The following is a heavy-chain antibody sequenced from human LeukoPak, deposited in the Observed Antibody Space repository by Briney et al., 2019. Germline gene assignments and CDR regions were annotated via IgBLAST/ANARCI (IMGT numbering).Heavy chain of an antibody. V-gene: IGHV3-30*02. D-gene: IGHD2-8*02. CDR3: AKAGYCSATGCPDYFYMDV. CDR2: IRYDGSNK. CDR1: KFTFNNYA. J-gene: IGHJ6*03. Sequence: ESGGSLRLSCAASKFTFNNYAMHWVRQAPGKGLEWVAFIRYDGSNKFYADSVKGRFTISRDTSKNTLYLQMNSLRSEDSAMYYCAKAGYCSATGCPDYFYMDVWGRGTTVTVSS.